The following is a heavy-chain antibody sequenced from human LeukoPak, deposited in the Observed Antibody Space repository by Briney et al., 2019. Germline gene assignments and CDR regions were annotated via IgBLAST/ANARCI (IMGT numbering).Heavy chain of an antibody. CDR2: IYSTGRS. D-gene: IGHD6-13*01. CDR1: GGSISNYF. Sequence: SETLSLTCTVSGGSISNYFWSWVRQPAGKGLEWIGRIYSTGRSDYNPSLKSRITMSVDTSKNQFSLKLSSVTAADTAVYYCAREVVAAAGTVDYWGQGTLVTVSS. J-gene: IGHJ4*02. CDR3: AREVVAAAGTVDY. V-gene: IGHV4-4*07.